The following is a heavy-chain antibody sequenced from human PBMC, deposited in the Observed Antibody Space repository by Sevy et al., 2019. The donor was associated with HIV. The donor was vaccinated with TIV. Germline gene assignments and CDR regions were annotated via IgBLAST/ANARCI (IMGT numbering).Heavy chain of an antibody. CDR2: INHSGST. D-gene: IGHD6-19*01. CDR3: ARYRVAGNFDY. V-gene: IGHV4-34*01. CDR1: GGSFSGYY. Sequence: SETLSLTCAVYGGSFSGYYWNCIRQPPGKGLEWIGEINHSGSTNYNPSLKSRVTISVDTSKNQSSLKLSSVTAADTAVYYCARYRVAGNFDYWGQGTLVTVSS. J-gene: IGHJ4*02.